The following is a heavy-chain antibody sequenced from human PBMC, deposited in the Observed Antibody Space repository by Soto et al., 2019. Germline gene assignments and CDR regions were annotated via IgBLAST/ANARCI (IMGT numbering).Heavy chain of an antibody. CDR1: GGSISSSSYY. CDR3: ARHNGDIRGIRERHSYWYFDL. V-gene: IGHV4-39*01. Sequence: QLQLQESGPGLVKPSETLSLTCTVSGGSISSSSYYWGWIRQPPGKGLEWIGSIYYSGSTYYNPSLKSRVTLSVDTSKNQFSLKLSSVTAADTAVYYCARHNGDIRGIRERHSYWYFDLWGRGTLVTVSS. J-gene: IGHJ2*01. CDR2: IYYSGST. D-gene: IGHD1-26*01.